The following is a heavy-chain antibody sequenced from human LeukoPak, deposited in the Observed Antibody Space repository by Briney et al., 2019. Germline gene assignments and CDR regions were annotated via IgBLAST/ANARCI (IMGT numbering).Heavy chain of an antibody. CDR3: VRKNRDFNAAFDI. Sequence: GGSLRLSCAASGFTVSNNYMSWVRQAPGKGLEWVSITYSDSSTNYADSVKGRFTISRDTSQNTLSLQMDSLRAEDTAVYYCVRKNRDFNAAFDIWGQGTVVTVSS. CDR1: GFTVSNNY. V-gene: IGHV3-53*01. J-gene: IGHJ3*02. D-gene: IGHD2-21*02. CDR2: TYSDSST.